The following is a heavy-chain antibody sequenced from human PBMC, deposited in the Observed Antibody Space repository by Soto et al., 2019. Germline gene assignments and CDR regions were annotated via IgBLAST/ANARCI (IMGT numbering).Heavy chain of an antibody. CDR3: ARDNGWPFGGWFDP. CDR1: GFTFSSYA. J-gene: IGHJ5*02. Sequence: PGGSLRLSCAASGFTFSSYAMHWVRQAPGKGLEWVAVISYDGSNKYYADSVKGRFTISRDNSKNTLYLQMNSLRAEDTAVYYCARDNGWPFGGWFDPWGQGTLVTVSS. V-gene: IGHV3-30-3*01. D-gene: IGHD6-19*01. CDR2: ISYDGSNK.